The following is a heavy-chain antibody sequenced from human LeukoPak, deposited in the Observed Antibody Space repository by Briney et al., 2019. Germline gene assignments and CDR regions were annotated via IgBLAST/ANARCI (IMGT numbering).Heavy chain of an antibody. D-gene: IGHD3-10*01. V-gene: IGHV1-3*01. CDR3: ARGRRMVRGSSHYFQH. CDR2: INAGNGNT. Sequence: AASVKVSCKASGYTFTSYAMHWVRQAPGQRLEWMGWINAGNGNTKYSQKFQGRVTITRDTSASTAYMELSSLRSEDTAVYYCARGRRMVRGSSHYFQHWGQGTLVTVSS. J-gene: IGHJ1*01. CDR1: GYTFTSYA.